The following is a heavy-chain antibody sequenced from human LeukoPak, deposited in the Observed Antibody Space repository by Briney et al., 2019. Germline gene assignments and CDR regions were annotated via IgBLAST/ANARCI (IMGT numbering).Heavy chain of an antibody. V-gene: IGHV3-30*02. J-gene: IGHJ4*02. CDR3: AGGRDYDILTGSPSDDY. Sequence: GGSLRLSCAASGFTFSSYGMHWVRQAPGKGLEWVALIRYDGSNKYYADSVKGRFTISRDNSKNTLYLQMNSLRAEDTAVYYCAGGRDYDILTGSPSDDYWGQGTLVTVSS. CDR1: GFTFSSYG. D-gene: IGHD3-9*01. CDR2: IRYDGSNK.